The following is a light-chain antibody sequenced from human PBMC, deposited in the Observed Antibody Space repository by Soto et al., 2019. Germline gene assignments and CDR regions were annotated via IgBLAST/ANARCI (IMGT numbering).Light chain of an antibody. CDR1: QSISSW. V-gene: IGKV1-5*01. CDR2: DAS. CDR3: HQYNSYSST. J-gene: IGKJ1*01. Sequence: DIQMTQSPSTLSASVGDRVTITCRASQSISSWLAWYQQKPGKAPKLLIYDASSLESGVPSRFSGSGSGTEFTLTISSLQPDDFATYYCHQYNSYSSTFGQGTKVDI.